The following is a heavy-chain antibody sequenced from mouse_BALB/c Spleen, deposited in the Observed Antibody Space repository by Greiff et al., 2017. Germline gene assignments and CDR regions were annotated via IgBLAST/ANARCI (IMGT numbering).Heavy chain of an antibody. Sequence: EVQRVESGGGLVKPGGSLKLSCAASGFTFSSYAMSWVRQTPEKRLEWVASISSGGSTYYPDSVKGRCTISRDNARNIRYLQMSSLRSEDAAMYYCARGRDYDDAMDYWGQGTSVTVSS. CDR3: ARGRDYDDAMDY. CDR2: ISSGGST. V-gene: IGHV5-6-5*01. CDR1: GFTFSSYA. D-gene: IGHD2-4*01. J-gene: IGHJ4*01.